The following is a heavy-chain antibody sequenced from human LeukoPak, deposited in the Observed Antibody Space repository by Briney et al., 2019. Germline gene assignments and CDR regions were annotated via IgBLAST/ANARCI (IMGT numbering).Heavy chain of an antibody. D-gene: IGHD3-10*01. J-gene: IGHJ5*02. V-gene: IGHV4-59*01. CDR2: IYYSGIT. CDR3: ARDYYGSGSYHWFDP. Sequence: PSETLSLTCTVSGGSISSYYWSWIRQPPGKGLEWMGDIYYSGITNYNPSHKSRVTISVDTSKNQFPLKLRSVTAADTAVYYCARDYYGSGSYHWFDPWGQGTLVTVSS. CDR1: GGSISSYY.